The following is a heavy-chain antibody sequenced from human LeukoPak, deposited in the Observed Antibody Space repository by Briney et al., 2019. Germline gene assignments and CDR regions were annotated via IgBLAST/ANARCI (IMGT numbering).Heavy chain of an antibody. CDR2: IYPGDSDT. D-gene: IGHD2-15*01. J-gene: IGHJ4*02. V-gene: IGHV5-51*01. CDR3: ARVGGRSVVARLCDS. CDR1: GYTFPSYW. Sequence: GESLKISCKGSGYTFPSYWNGWVRQTPGKGLEWMGIIYPGDSDTTYSPTFQGQVTISADKSISTASLQWGSLKPPHTALYYCARVGGRSVVARLCDSWGRGTLVSVSS.